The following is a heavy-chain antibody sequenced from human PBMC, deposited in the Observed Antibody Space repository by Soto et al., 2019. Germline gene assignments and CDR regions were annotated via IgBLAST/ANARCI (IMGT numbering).Heavy chain of an antibody. CDR1: GGSISSGDYY. J-gene: IGHJ6*02. V-gene: IGHV4-30-4*01. CDR2: IYYSGST. Sequence: PSETLSLTCTVSGGSISSGDYYWSWIRQPPGKGLEWIGYIYYSGSTYYNPSLKSRVTISVDTSKNQFSLKLSSGTAADTAVYYCARVRIFGFDYGMDVWGQGTTVTVSS. D-gene: IGHD3-3*01. CDR3: ARVRIFGFDYGMDV.